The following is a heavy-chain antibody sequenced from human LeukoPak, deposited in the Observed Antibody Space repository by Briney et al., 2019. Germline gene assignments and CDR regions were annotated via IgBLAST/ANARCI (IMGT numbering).Heavy chain of an antibody. Sequence: GGSLRLSCAASGFTFSSSWMSWVRLAPGRGLEWVANIKQDGSEKYYVDSVKGRFTISRDNAKNSLYLQMNSLRDEDTAVYYCARNYGGNSAGWGQGTLVTVSS. D-gene: IGHD4-23*01. J-gene: IGHJ4*02. V-gene: IGHV3-7*04. CDR1: GFTFSSSW. CDR2: IKQDGSEK. CDR3: ARNYGGNSAG.